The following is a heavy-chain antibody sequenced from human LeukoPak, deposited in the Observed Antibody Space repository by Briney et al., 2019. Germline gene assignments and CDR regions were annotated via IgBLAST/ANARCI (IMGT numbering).Heavy chain of an antibody. Sequence: ASVKVSCKASGYTFTGYYVHWVRQAPGQGLEWMGWMNPKSGGTNYAQKFEARVAMNRDTSISTAYMELSRLRFDDTAVYYCARDGWYISYMDVWGKGTTVTVSS. D-gene: IGHD6-19*01. CDR2: MNPKSGGT. CDR3: ARDGWYISYMDV. V-gene: IGHV1-2*02. CDR1: GYTFTGYY. J-gene: IGHJ6*03.